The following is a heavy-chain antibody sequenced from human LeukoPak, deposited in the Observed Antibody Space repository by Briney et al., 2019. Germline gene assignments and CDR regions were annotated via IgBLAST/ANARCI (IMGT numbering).Heavy chain of an antibody. CDR3: AAYCSSTSCHYFLDY. Sequence: GGSLRLSCAASGFTFSSYSMNWVRQAPGKGLEWVSSISSSSSYIYYADSVKGRFTISRNNAKNSLYLQMNSLRAEDTAVYYCAAYCSSTSCHYFLDYWGQGTLVTVSS. V-gene: IGHV3-21*01. J-gene: IGHJ4*02. CDR1: GFTFSSYS. CDR2: ISSSSSYI. D-gene: IGHD2-2*01.